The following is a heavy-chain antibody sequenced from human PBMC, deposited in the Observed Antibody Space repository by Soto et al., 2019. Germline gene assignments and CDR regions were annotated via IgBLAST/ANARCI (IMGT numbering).Heavy chain of an antibody. V-gene: IGHV4-59*01. D-gene: IGHD2-15*01. Sequence: SETLSLTCTVSGGSFSSYYWSWIRQPPGKGLEWIGYIYYSGSTNYNPSLKSRVTISVDTSKNQFSLKLSSVTAADTAVYFCARGTPPYYYYYLDVWGKGTTVTVSS. CDR2: IYYSGST. CDR1: GGSFSSYY. CDR3: ARGTPPYYYYYLDV. J-gene: IGHJ6*03.